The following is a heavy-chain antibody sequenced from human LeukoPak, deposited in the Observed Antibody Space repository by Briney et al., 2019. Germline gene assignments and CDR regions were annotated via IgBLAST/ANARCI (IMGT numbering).Heavy chain of an antibody. CDR3: ARMAPAYADYSFDP. CDR2: IYPLDSIT. CDR1: GYDFSTKW. Sequence: GESLKISWQTSGYDFSTKWIGWLRQMPGKGLEWIGIIYPLDSITRYSPSFQGHVTISADTSINTAYLQWTSLKPSDTAIYYCARMAPAYADYSFDPWGQGTLVTVSS. V-gene: IGHV5-51*01. D-gene: IGHD4-17*01. J-gene: IGHJ5*02.